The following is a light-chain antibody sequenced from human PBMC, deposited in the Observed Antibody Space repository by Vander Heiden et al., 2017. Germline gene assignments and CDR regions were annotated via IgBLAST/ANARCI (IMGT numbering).Light chain of an antibody. CDR1: QSVSSSY. J-gene: IGKJ2*01. V-gene: IGKV3-20*01. CDR3: QQDGSSLYT. CDR2: GAS. Sequence: EIVLTQSPGTLSLSPGARATLSGRASQSVSSSYLAWYQQKTGQAPRLLSYGASSRATGIPDRFSGSGSGTDFTLTISRLEPEDFAVYYCQQDGSSLYTFGQGTKLEIK.